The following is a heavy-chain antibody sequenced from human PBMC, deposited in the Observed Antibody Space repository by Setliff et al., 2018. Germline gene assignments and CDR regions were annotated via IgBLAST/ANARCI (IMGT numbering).Heavy chain of an antibody. Sequence: GASVKVSCKATGYTLSRHYMHWARQAPGQGLEWMGIINPGGGSASIVQKFQGRVTMTTDMSTSTVYMELRTLRSDDTAVYFCARRPIALAGYRKGAFDIWGQGTMFTVSS. V-gene: IGHV1-46*01. CDR2: INPGGGSA. CDR3: ARRPIALAGYRKGAFDI. J-gene: IGHJ3*02. CDR1: GYTLSRHY. D-gene: IGHD6-19*01.